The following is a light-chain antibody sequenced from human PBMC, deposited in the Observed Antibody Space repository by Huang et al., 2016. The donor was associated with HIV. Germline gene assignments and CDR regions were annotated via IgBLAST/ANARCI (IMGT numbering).Light chain of an antibody. CDR3: QQLSTYPLT. CDR1: QGISSY. V-gene: IGKV1-9*01. J-gene: IGKJ4*01. CDR2: VAS. Sequence: IQLTQSPSSLSASVGDRVTITCRASQGISSYLAWYQQKPGEAPKLVIYVASTLQSGVPSRCSGSGSGTDFTLTISSLQPEDFATYYCQQLSTYPLTFGGGTKVEIK.